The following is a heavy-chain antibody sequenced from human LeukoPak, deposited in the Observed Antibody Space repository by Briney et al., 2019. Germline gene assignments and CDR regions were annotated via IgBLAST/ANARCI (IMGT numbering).Heavy chain of an antibody. V-gene: IGHV3-74*01. CDR1: GFTFSSYW. J-gene: IGHJ6*02. Sequence: PGGSLRLSCAASGFTFSSYWMHWVRQAPGKGLVWVSRINSDGSSTSYADSVKGRFTISRDNAENTLYLQMNSLRAEDTAVYYCAREDYGDTYYYYGMDVWGQGTTVTVSS. CDR3: AREDYGDTYYYYGMDV. D-gene: IGHD4-17*01. CDR2: INSDGSST.